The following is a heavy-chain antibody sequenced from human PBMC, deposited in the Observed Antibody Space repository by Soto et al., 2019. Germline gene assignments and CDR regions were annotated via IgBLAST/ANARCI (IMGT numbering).Heavy chain of an antibody. CDR2: ISYGGTT. V-gene: IGHV4-31*03. CDR1: GGSMNSGGYC. J-gene: IGHJ4*02. CDR3: SRGILV. Sequence: QVQLQESGPGLVKPSQTLSLTCTVSGGSMNSGGYCWNWLRQHPGEGLEWIGCISYGGTTSYNPSLKSRLTISVDTSKNQFSLMLNSVTAADTAVYYCSRGILVWGQGTLITVSS. D-gene: IGHD2-15*01.